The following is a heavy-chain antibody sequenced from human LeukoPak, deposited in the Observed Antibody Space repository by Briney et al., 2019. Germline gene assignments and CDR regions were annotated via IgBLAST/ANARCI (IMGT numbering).Heavy chain of an antibody. V-gene: IGHV1-8*01. CDR2: MSPKNGNT. J-gene: IGHJ4*02. Sequence: ASVRVSCKASGYTFTNNDINWVRQATGQGLEWLGWMSPKNGNTGYAQKFHDRVTLTRDTSIITAYLELSSLTYEDTAVYYCARGNAVSGDYWGQGTLVTVSS. CDR3: ARGNAVSGDY. CDR1: GYTFTNND. D-gene: IGHD6-19*01.